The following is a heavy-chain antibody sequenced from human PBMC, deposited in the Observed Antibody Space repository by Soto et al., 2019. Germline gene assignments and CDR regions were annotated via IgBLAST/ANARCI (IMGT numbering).Heavy chain of an antibody. Sequence: SETLSLTCTLSGGAISSGDYYWSWIRQPPGKSLEWIGYIYYSGSTYYNPSLKSRVTISVDTSKNQFSLKLRSVTAADTAVYYCASEPDTAMLQVWGQGTLVTV. V-gene: IGHV4-30-4*01. CDR2: IYYSGST. D-gene: IGHD5-18*01. CDR1: GGAISSGDYY. CDR3: ASEPDTAMLQV. J-gene: IGHJ4*01.